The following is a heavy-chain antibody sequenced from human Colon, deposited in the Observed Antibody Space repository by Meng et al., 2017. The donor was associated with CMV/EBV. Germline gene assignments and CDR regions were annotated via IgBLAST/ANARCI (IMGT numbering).Heavy chain of an antibody. Sequence: GGSLRLSCAASGFTFYSYALGWVRQAPGKGLEWVSAISGTGGNTYYADSVRGRFTISRDNSKNTLYLQLNNLGGDDTAVYYCAKIQRGNFDYWGQGTLVTVSS. D-gene: IGHD3-10*01. V-gene: IGHV3-23*01. J-gene: IGHJ4*02. CDR1: GFTFYSYA. CDR2: ISGTGGNT. CDR3: AKIQRGNFDY.